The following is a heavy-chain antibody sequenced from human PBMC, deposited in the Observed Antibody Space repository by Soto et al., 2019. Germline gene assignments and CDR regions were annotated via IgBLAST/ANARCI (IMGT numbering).Heavy chain of an antibody. J-gene: IGHJ5*02. CDR3: ARADSSPYSWFDP. D-gene: IGHD2-15*01. V-gene: IGHV4-34*01. CDR1: GGSFSGYY. Sequence: QVQLQQWGAGLLKPSETLSLTCAVYGGSFSGYYWSWIRQSPGKGLEWIGEINHSESTNYNPSLKSRATISVDTSKNQFSLHLTSVTAADTAVYYCARADSSPYSWFDPWGQGTLVTVSS. CDR2: INHSEST.